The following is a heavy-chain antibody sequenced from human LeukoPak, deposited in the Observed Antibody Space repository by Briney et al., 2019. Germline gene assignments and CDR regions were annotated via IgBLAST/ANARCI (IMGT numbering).Heavy chain of an antibody. CDR2: IHGTLGST. CDR3: ARIFDRDI. D-gene: IGHD3-3*01. V-gene: IGHV4-4*07. Sequence: SETLSLICTVSGGPIRNSCWRWVRHSAGTGLQWIGRIHGTLGSTNHDPSLKSRVVMSLDTSSNQFSLRLSAMSAADTATYYCARIFDRDIWGQGKLVTVSP. CDR1: GGPIRNSC. J-gene: IGHJ3*02.